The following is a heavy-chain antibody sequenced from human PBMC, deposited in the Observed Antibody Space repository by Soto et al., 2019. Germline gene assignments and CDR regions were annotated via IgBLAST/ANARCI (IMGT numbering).Heavy chain of an antibody. CDR1: RGCINRSNW. CDR2: IYHSGST. J-gene: IGHJ4*02. CDR3: ARVFDTYYFDS. V-gene: IGHV4-4*02. Sequence: TPAITSAVPRGCINRSNWWSWVRQPPGKGLEWIGEIYHSGSTNYNPSLKSRVTISVDKSKNQFSLKLSSVTAADTAVYYCARVFDTYYFDSWGQGNMVT. D-gene: IGHD3-9*01.